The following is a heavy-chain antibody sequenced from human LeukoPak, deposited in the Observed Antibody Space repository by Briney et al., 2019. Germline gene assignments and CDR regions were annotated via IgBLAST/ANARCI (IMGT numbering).Heavy chain of an antibody. CDR3: ARDRNNWFDP. V-gene: IGHV1-18*01. CDR1: GYTFTSYG. CDR2: ISAYNGNT. Sequence: APVKVSRKASGYTFTSYGISWVRQAPGQGLEWMGWISAYNGNTNYAQKLQGRVTMTTDTSTSTAYMELRSLRSDNTAVYYCARDRNNWFDPWGQGTLVTVSS. J-gene: IGHJ5*02.